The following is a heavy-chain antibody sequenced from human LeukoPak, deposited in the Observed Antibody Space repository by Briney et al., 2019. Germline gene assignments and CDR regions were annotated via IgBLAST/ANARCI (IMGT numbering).Heavy chain of an antibody. V-gene: IGHV1-18*01. CDR2: ISGYNGNT. CDR3: AREIYYYDSSGYYYAPTPYFDY. J-gene: IGHJ4*02. Sequence: ASVKVSCKASGYIFTSNGITWVRQAPGQGPEWMGWISGYNGNTNYAPKLQGRVTMTTDTSTTTAYMELRSLRSDDTAVYYCAREIYYYDSSGYYYAPTPYFDYWGQGTLVTVSS. CDR1: GYIFTSNG. D-gene: IGHD3-22*01.